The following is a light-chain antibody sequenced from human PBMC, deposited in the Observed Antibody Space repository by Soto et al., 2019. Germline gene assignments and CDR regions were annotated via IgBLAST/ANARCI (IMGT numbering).Light chain of an antibody. V-gene: IGLV2-14*01. CDR2: EVS. Sequence: QSVLTQPASVSGSPGQSITISCTGTSSDVGGSIYVSWYQQHPGIAPKLMISEVSNRPSGVSNRFSGPKSGNTASLTISGLQAEDEADYFCGSFSHTSTLYVFGTGTKVTVL. CDR1: SSDVGGSIY. J-gene: IGLJ1*01. CDR3: GSFSHTSTLYV.